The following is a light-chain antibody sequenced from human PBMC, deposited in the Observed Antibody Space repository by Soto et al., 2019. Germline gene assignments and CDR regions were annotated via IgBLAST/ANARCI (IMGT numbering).Light chain of an antibody. CDR3: RSYAGTVAYV. CDR1: GSDVGAYNL. Sequence: QSVLTQPASVSGSPGQSITISCAGTGSDVGAYNLVSWYQQHPGKAPKLLICEVNTRPSGISNRFSGSKSGDTVSLTISGVEAEDEADYFCRSYAGTVAYVFGTVTKVTVL. V-gene: IGLV2-23*02. CDR2: EVN. J-gene: IGLJ1*01.